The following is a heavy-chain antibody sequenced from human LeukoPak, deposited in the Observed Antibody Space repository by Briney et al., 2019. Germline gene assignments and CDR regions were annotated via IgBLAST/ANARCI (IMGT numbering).Heavy chain of an antibody. CDR1: GFTLTNYD. V-gene: IGHV1-8*01. CDR3: VRDGEGVAISVNFWFDP. Sequence: ASVKVSCKASGFTLTNYDINWVRQAPGQGLEWMGWMNPINGNAGYARKFQGRVTMTRDTSISTAYMELRSLTSEDTAIYYCVRDGEGVAISVNFWFDPWGQGTLVTVSS. J-gene: IGHJ5*02. CDR2: MNPINGNA. D-gene: IGHD3-10*01.